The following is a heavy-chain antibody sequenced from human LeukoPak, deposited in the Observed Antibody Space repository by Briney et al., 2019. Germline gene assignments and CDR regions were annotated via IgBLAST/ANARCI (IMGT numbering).Heavy chain of an antibody. V-gene: IGHV1-69*05. Sequence: SVKVSCKASGGTFSSCAISWVRQAPGQGLEWMGGIIPIFGTANYAQKFQGRVTITTDESTSTAYMELSSLRSEDTAVYYCARDGNYVNSSGYYYFDYWGQGTLVTVSS. D-gene: IGHD3-22*01. CDR3: ARDGNYVNSSGYYYFDY. CDR1: GGTFSSCA. CDR2: IIPIFGTA. J-gene: IGHJ4*02.